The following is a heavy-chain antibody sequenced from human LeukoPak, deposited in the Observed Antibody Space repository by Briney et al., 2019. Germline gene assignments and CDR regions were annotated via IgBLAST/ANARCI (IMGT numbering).Heavy chain of an antibody. V-gene: IGHV4-61*05. CDR1: GGSISSSSYY. J-gene: IGHJ5*02. CDR3: ARQFEGGSDWFDP. CDR2: IYYSGST. D-gene: IGHD2-15*01. Sequence: SETLSLTCTVSGGSISSSSYYWGWIRQPPGKGLEWIGYIYYSGSTNYNPSLKSRITISVDTSKNQFSLKLSSVTAADTAVYYCARQFEGGSDWFDPWGQGTLVTVSS.